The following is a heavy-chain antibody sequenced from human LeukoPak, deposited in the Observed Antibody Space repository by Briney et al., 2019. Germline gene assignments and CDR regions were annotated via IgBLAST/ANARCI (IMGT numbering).Heavy chain of an antibody. V-gene: IGHV3-23*01. Sequence: PGGSPRLSCAASGFTFSSYAMSWVRQAPGKGLEWVSAISGSGGSTYYADSVKGRFTISRDNSKNTLYLQMNSLRAEDTAVYYCAREGRGSNRSWYYDYWGQGTLVTVSS. D-gene: IGHD6-13*01. CDR1: GFTFSSYA. CDR2: ISGSGGST. CDR3: AREGRGSNRSWYYDY. J-gene: IGHJ4*02.